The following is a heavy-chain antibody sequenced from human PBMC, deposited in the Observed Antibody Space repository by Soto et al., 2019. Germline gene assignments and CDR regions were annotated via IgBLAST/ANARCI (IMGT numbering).Heavy chain of an antibody. D-gene: IGHD3-10*01. Sequence: SGKVSCKASGGTFSSYAISWVRQAPGQGLEWMGGIIPIFGTANYAQKFQGRVTITADESTSTAYMELSSLRSEDTAVYYCAREGESEPGRITMVRGATPDERGAPRNAFDIWGQGTMVTVSS. CDR2: IIPIFGTA. V-gene: IGHV1-69*13. CDR1: GGTFSSYA. J-gene: IGHJ3*02. CDR3: AREGESEPGRITMVRGATPDERGAPRNAFDI.